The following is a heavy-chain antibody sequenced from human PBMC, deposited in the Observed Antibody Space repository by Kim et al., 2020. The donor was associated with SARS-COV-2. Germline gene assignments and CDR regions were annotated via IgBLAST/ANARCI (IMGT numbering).Heavy chain of an antibody. CDR1: GGSISSYY. D-gene: IGHD7-27*01. CDR3: ARGPWGSGSYWYFDL. Sequence: SETLSLTCTVSGGSISSYYWSWIRQPPGKGLEWIGYIYYSGSTNYNPSLKSRVTISVDTSKNQFSLKLSSVTAADTAVYYCARGPWGSGSYWYFDLWGRGTLVTVSS. V-gene: IGHV4-59*01. J-gene: IGHJ2*01. CDR2: IYYSGST.